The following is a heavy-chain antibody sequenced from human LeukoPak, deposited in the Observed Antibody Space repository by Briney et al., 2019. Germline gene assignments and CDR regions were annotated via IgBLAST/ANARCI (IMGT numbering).Heavy chain of an antibody. Sequence: PSETLSLTCTVSGGSISSYYWSWIRQPAGKGLEWIGRIYTSGSTNYNPSLKSRVTMSVDTSKNQFSLKLSSVTAADTAVYYCARGLCSSTSCCGGFGDRGYYYYYMDVWGKGTTVTVSS. D-gene: IGHD2-2*01. V-gene: IGHV4-4*07. CDR1: GGSISSYY. CDR2: IYTSGST. CDR3: ARGLCSSTSCCGGFGDRGYYYYYMDV. J-gene: IGHJ6*03.